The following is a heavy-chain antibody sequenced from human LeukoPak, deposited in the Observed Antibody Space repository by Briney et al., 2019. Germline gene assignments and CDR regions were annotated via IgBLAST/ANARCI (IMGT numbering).Heavy chain of an antibody. V-gene: IGHV4-31*11. J-gene: IGHJ5*02. D-gene: IGHD3-22*01. CDR2: IYYSGNT. CDR1: GGSISSGDYY. Sequence: SETLSLTCAVSGGSISSGDYYWSWIRQHPGKGLEWIGYIYYSGNTYYNPSLKSRVTISVDTSKNQFSLKLSSVTAADTAVYYCARFYDDTGSVFDPWGQGTLVTVSS. CDR3: ARFYDDTGSVFDP.